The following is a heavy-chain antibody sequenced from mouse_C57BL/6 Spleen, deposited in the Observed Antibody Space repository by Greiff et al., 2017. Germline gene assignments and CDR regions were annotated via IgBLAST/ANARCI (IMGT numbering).Heavy chain of an antibody. V-gene: IGHV1-80*01. J-gene: IGHJ3*01. CDR1: GYAFSSYW. Sequence: QVQLQQSGAELVKPGASVKISCKASGYAFSSYWMNWVKQRPGQGLEWIGQIYPGDGDTNYNGKFKGKATLTADKSSSTAYMQLSSLTSEDSAVYCCAGADYCGSSYGAWFAYWGQGTLVTVSA. CDR2: IYPGDGDT. CDR3: AGADYCGSSYGAWFAY. D-gene: IGHD1-1*01.